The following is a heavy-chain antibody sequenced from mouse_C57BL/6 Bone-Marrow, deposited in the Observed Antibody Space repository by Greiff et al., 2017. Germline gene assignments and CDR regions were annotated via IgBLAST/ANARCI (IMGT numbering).Heavy chain of an antibody. CDR2: INTSSGYT. Sequence: VQLQQSGAELAKPGASVKLSCTASGYTFTSYGMHWVKQRPGQGLEWIGYINTSSGYTKYNQKFKDKVTSNADKSCSTAYMQMSSLKYDDSSVYYWARDLFDYWGQGTTLTVSS. J-gene: IGHJ2*01. V-gene: IGHV1-7*01. CDR3: ARDLFDY. CDR1: GYTFTSYG.